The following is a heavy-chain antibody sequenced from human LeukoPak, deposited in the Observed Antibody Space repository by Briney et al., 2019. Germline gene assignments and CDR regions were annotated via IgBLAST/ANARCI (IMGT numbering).Heavy chain of an antibody. CDR2: ISSKNGYT. D-gene: IGHD1-14*01. J-gene: IGHJ4*02. V-gene: IGHV1-18*01. CDR3: ARASIDHFPIDY. Sequence: ASVKVSCKTSGYTFTTYGISWVRQAPGQGLEWMGWISSKNGYTEYAQKFQDRVAMTTDTSTNTAYIELRSLRSDDPAVIYCARASIDHFPIDYWGQGTLVTAS. CDR1: GYTFTTYG.